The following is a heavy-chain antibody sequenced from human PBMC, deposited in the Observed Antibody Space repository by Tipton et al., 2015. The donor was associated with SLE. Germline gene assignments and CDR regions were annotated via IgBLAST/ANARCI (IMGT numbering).Heavy chain of an antibody. D-gene: IGHD1-1*01. Sequence: TLSLTCTVSGGSISSHYWSWIRQPPGKGLEWIGYIYYSGSTDYNPSLKSRVTISVDTSKNQFSLKLSSVAAADTAVYYCARDLEAFDIWAKGQWSPSLQ. CDR3: ARDLEAFDI. V-gene: IGHV4-59*11. CDR1: GGSISSHY. CDR2: IYYSGST. J-gene: IGHJ3*02.